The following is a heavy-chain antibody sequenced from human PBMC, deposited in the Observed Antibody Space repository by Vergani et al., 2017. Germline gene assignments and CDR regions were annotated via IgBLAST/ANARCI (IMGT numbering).Heavy chain of an antibody. CDR1: GFSFNSYW. Sequence: DVHLAESGGGFFQPGGSLRLSCSASGFSFNSYWMHWVRQVPGKGLLWVSRIKSDGSITAYADSVKGRFTISRDNAKNSLYLQMNSLRAEDTALYYCAKAYDFWSGSSFDYWGQGTLVTVSS. D-gene: IGHD3-3*01. V-gene: IGHV3-74*03. CDR3: AKAYDFWSGSSFDY. J-gene: IGHJ4*02. CDR2: IKSDGSIT.